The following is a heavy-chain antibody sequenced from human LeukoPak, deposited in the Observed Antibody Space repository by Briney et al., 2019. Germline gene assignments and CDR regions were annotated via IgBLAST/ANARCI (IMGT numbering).Heavy chain of an antibody. CDR3: ARMDGYNRIFDY. V-gene: IGHV1-69*05. CDR1: GGTFSSYA. D-gene: IGHD5-24*01. Sequence: SVKVSCKASGGTFSSYAISWVRQAPGQGLEWMGGIIPIFGTANYAQKFQGRVTITTDESTSTAYVELSSLRSEDTAVYYCARMDGYNRIFDYWGQRTLVTVSS. CDR2: IIPIFGTA. J-gene: IGHJ4*02.